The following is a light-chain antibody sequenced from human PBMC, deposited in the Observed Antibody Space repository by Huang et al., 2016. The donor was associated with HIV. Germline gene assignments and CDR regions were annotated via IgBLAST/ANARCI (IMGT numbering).Light chain of an antibody. V-gene: IGKV3-20*01. Sequence: EIVLTQSPGTLSLSPGESATLSCRASENVSRNYLVWYQQKPGKPPRLLSYGASSRAAGIPDRFSGSGSGTDFTLTITRLEPEDFAVYYCQQYGTSPRTFGGGTRVEI. CDR2: GAS. J-gene: IGKJ4*01. CDR3: QQYGTSPRT. CDR1: ENVSRNY.